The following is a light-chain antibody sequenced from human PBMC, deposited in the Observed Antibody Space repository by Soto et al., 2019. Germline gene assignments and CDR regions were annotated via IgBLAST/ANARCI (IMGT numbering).Light chain of an antibody. Sequence: EIVMTQSPATLSVSPGEGATLSCKASQNVYNNLAWYQQRPGQPPRLLIYDASTRATGISVRFSGSGYGTEFTLTISSLQSADFAVYFCQQCRNWPLTFGGGTKVEIK. J-gene: IGKJ4*01. V-gene: IGKV3-15*01. CDR2: DAS. CDR3: QQCRNWPLT. CDR1: QNVYNN.